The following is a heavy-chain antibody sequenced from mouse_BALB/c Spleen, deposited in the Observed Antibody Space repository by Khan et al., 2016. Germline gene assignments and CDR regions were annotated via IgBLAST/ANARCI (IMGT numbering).Heavy chain of an antibody. Sequence: EVQLQESGPDLVKPSQSLSLTCTVTGSSITSGYSWHWIRQFPGNNLEWLGYIHYSGPTNYNPSLKSRISIPRDTSKNQFFLQLNYVTTEDTATXYCARLRDWYFDGWGAGTTVTVSS. J-gene: IGHJ1*01. CDR1: GSSITSGYS. V-gene: IGHV3-1*02. CDR3: ARLRDWYFDG. CDR2: IHYSGPT.